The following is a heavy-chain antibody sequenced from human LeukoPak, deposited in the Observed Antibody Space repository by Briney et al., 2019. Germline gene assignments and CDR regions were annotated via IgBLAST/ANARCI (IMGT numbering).Heavy chain of an antibody. Sequence: GGSLRFSCAASGFTFSSYSMNWVRQAPGKGLEWVSSISSSSSYIYYADSVEGRFTISRDNAKNSLYLQMNSLRAEDTAVYYCARDVRQLVLYWGQGTLVTVSS. CDR1: GFTFSSYS. J-gene: IGHJ4*02. D-gene: IGHD6-6*01. CDR3: ARDVRQLVLY. V-gene: IGHV3-21*01. CDR2: ISSSSSYI.